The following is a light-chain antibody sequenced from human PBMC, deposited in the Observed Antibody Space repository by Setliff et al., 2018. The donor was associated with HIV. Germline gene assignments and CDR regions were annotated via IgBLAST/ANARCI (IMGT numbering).Light chain of an antibody. CDR3: QSYDSSLSSHV. CDR2: GNI. CDR1: SSNIGAAYD. J-gene: IGLJ1*01. Sequence: QSVLTQPPSVSGAPGQRVTISCTGSSSNIGAAYDVHWYRQFPGTAPKLLLYGNINRPSGVPDRFSGSKSGTSGSLTITGLQAEDEAYYYCQSYDSSLSSHVFGTGTKVTVL. V-gene: IGLV1-40*01.